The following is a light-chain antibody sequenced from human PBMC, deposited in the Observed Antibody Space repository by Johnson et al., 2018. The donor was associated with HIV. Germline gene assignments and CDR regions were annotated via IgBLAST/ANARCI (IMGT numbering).Light chain of an antibody. V-gene: IGLV1-51*02. J-gene: IGLJ1*01. CDR3: GTWDSSLSVNYV. CDR1: NSNIGNNY. Sequence: VLTQPPSVSAAPGQKVTISCSGTNSNIGNNYVSWYQQLPGTAPKLLIYENNKRPSGIPDRFSGSKSGTSATLGITGLQTGDEADYYCGTWDSSLSVNYVFGTGTKVTVL. CDR2: ENN.